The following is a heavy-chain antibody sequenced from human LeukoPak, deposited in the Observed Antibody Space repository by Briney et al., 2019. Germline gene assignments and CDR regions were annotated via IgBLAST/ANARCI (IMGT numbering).Heavy chain of an antibody. CDR1: GFTFSSYA. J-gene: IGHJ6*03. V-gene: IGHV3-48*03. CDR3: ARYPGGSYYYYYYMDV. D-gene: IGHD1-26*01. CDR2: ITSSGSTT. Sequence: GGSLRLSCAASGFTFSSYAMHWVRQAPGKGLEWVSYITSSGSTTHYADSVEGRFTISRDNAKNSLYLQMNSLRAEDTAVYYCARYPGGSYYYYYYMDVWGKGTTVTVSS.